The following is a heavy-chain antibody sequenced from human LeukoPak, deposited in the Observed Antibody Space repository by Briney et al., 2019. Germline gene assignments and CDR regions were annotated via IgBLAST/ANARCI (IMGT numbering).Heavy chain of an antibody. Sequence: ASLKVSCKASGYTFTDYYMHWVRQAPGQGLEWMGWINPNSGGTNYAQKFQGRVTMTRDTSISTAYMELSRLRSDDTAVYYCARVIESGGAGDWGQGTLIIVSS. J-gene: IGHJ4*02. V-gene: IGHV1-2*02. CDR2: INPNSGGT. CDR1: GYTFTDYY. D-gene: IGHD3-16*01. CDR3: ARVIESGGAGD.